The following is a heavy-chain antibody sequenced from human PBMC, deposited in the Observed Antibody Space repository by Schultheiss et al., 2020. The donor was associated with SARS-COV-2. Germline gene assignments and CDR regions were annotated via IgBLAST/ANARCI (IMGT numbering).Heavy chain of an antibody. CDR3: AREGRAEETSFDY. CDR1: GGSISSSSYY. D-gene: IGHD1-1*01. Sequence: SETLSLTCTVSGGSISSSSYYWGWIRQPPGKGLEWIGRIYTSGSTNYNPSLKSRVTMSVDTSKNQFSLKLSSVTAADTAVYYCAREGRAEETSFDYWGQGTLVTVSS. CDR2: IYTSGST. J-gene: IGHJ4*02. V-gene: IGHV4-39*07.